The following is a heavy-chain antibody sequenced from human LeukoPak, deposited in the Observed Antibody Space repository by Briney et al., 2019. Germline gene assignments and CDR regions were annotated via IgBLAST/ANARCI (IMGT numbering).Heavy chain of an antibody. V-gene: IGHV4-61*01. CDR2: IYDSGST. CDR1: GGSVSSSRYY. D-gene: IGHD3-10*01. Sequence: SETLSLTCTVSGGSVSSSRYYWTWIRQPPGKGLEWIGFIYDSGSTNYNPSFKSRVTISEDTSKNQFSLKLTSVTAADTAVYYCARETPRDYGSGSTFDYWGQGTLVTVSS. J-gene: IGHJ4*02. CDR3: ARETPRDYGSGSTFDY.